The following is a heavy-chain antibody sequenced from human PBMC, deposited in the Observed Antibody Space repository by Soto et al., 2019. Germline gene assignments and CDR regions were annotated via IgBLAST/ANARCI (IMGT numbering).Heavy chain of an antibody. Sequence: QLQLQESGPGLVKPSETLSLTCTVSGGSISSSSYYWGWIRQPPGKGLEWIGSIYYSGSTYYNPSLKSRVTISVDTSKNQFSLKLSSVTAADTAVYYCATHPTSTGLWSNNYYYYGMDVWGQGTTVTVSS. CDR2: IYYSGST. CDR1: GGSISSSSYY. J-gene: IGHJ6*02. CDR3: ATHPTSTGLWSNNYYYYGMDV. D-gene: IGHD5-18*01. V-gene: IGHV4-39*01.